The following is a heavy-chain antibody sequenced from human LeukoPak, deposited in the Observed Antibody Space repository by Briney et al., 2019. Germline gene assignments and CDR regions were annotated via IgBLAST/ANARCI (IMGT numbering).Heavy chain of an antibody. D-gene: IGHD4-17*01. Sequence: GGSLRLSCAASGFTFRNYWMGWVRQAPGKGLQWVAHMSRGGGTEEAASVKGRFTVSRDTSRNIFYLQMTSLRAEDTAMYYCARGRTLTTIFDYWGQGTLVTVSS. J-gene: IGHJ4*02. CDR1: GFTFRNYW. V-gene: IGHV3-53*01. CDR3: ARGRTLTTIFDY. CDR2: MSRGGGT.